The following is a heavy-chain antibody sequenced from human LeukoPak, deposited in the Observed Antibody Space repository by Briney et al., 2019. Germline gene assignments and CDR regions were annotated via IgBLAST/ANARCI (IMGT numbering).Heavy chain of an antibody. CDR3: ARDRARDMDV. Sequence: EALALTCAVCGASRSGSWYYWGGVRQPPGKGLEWIGSIYYSGSTYYNPSLKSRVTISVDTSKNQFSLKLSSVTAADTAVYYCARDRARDMDVWGKGTTVTVSS. CDR1: GASRSGSWYY. CDR2: IYYSGST. J-gene: IGHJ6*03. V-gene: IGHV4-39*07.